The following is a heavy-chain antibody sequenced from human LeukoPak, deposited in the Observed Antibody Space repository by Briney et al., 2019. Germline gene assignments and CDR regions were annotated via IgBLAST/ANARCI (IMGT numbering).Heavy chain of an antibody. CDR1: GFVFSTYW. CDR2: INLDGTEE. D-gene: IGHD3/OR15-3a*01. Sequence: GGSLRLSCAASGFVFSTYWMTWVRQAPGKGLEWVANINLDGTEEHYVDSSLKGRFTISRDNAKNSLYLQMTSLRVEDTAIYYCASGRHDFLHWGQGTLVTVSS. CDR3: ASGRHDFLH. V-gene: IGHV3-7*01. J-gene: IGHJ4*02.